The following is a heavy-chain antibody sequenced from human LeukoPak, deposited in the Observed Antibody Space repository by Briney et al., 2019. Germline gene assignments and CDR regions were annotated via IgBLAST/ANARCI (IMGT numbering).Heavy chain of an antibody. J-gene: IGHJ5*02. Sequence: SETLSLTCTVSGGSISSSSYYWGWIRQPPGKGLEWIGSIYYSGSTYYNPSLKSRVTISVDTSENQFSLKLSSVTAADTAVYYCARDSPNFYYDFWSGPGLNWFDPWGQGTLVTVSS. CDR3: ARDSPNFYYDFWSGPGLNWFDP. CDR2: IYYSGST. D-gene: IGHD3-3*01. V-gene: IGHV4-39*07. CDR1: GGSISSSSYY.